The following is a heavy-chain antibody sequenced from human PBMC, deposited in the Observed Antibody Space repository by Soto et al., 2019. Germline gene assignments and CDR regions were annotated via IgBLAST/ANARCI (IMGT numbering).Heavy chain of an antibody. Sequence: QVQLQQWGAGLLKPSETLSLTCAVYGGSFSGYYWSWIRQPPGKGLECLGEIKHSGSTNYNPSLKSRVTISVDPSKNQFSLKLSFVTAAETAVYYCAREAAVAGDYWGQGTLVTVSS. D-gene: IGHD6-19*01. V-gene: IGHV4-34*01. CDR3: AREAAVAGDY. CDR1: GGSFSGYY. J-gene: IGHJ4*02. CDR2: IKHSGST.